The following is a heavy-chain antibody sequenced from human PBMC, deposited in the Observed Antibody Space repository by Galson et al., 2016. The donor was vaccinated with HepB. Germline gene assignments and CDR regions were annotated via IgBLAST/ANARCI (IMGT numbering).Heavy chain of an antibody. V-gene: IGHV3-49*04. CDR1: GFTFGDYA. CDR2: IRSKAYGGTP. J-gene: IGHJ4*02. Sequence: SLRLSCAASGFTFGDYAMNWVRQAPGKGLEWVGFIRSKAYGGTPEYGASVKGRFTITRDDSKSIAYLQLNSLKIEDTAVYYCSRSVVVAATKFDYWGQGTLVTVSS. CDR3: SRSVVVAATKFDY. D-gene: IGHD2-15*01.